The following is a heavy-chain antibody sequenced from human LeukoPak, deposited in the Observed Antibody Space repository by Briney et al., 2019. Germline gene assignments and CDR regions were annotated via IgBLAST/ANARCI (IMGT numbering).Heavy chain of an antibody. CDR1: GGSISSYY. D-gene: IGHD3-22*01. CDR2: IYYSGST. CDR3: ARLKYYYDSSGHRAEYFQH. V-gene: IGHV4-59*01. Sequence: SETLSLTCTVSGGSISSYYWSWIRQPPGKGLEWIGDIYYSGSTNYNPSLKSRVTISVYTSKNQFSLKLSSVTAADTAVYYCARLKYYYDSSGHRAEYFQHWGQGTLVTVSS. J-gene: IGHJ1*01.